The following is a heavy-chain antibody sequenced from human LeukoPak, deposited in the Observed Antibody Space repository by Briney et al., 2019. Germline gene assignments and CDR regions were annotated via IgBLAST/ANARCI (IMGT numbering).Heavy chain of an antibody. Sequence: GGSLRLSCAASGFTLNNYGIHWVRQAPGKGLEWVAFIRYDGNNEYYADSVKGRFTISRDNSKNTLYLEMDSLRAEDTAVYYCARGDGVYDISPFDYWGQGTLVTVSS. V-gene: IGHV3-30*02. CDR3: ARGDGVYDISPFDY. CDR1: GFTLNNYG. CDR2: IRYDGNNE. J-gene: IGHJ4*02. D-gene: IGHD3-22*01.